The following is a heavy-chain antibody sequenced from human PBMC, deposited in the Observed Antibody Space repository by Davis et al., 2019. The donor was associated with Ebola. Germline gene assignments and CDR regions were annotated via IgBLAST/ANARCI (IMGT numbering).Heavy chain of an antibody. J-gene: IGHJ6*04. V-gene: IGHV3-23*01. CDR3: ARYQETNPDYYGMDV. CDR2: ISGSGGST. Sequence: GESLKIPCAVSGFTSDTYAMTWVRQAPGKGLEWVTGISGSGGSTFHADSVKGRFTISRDNFKNTLYLQMNSLRAEDTAVYYCARYQETNPDYYGMDVWGKGTTVTVSS. D-gene: IGHD2-8*01. CDR1: GFTSDTYA.